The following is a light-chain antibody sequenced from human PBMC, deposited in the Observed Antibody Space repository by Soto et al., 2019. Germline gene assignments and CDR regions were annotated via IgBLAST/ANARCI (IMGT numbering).Light chain of an antibody. V-gene: IGKV1-8*01. CDR1: QGISSY. J-gene: IGKJ1*01. CDR2: AAS. CDR3: QQYNNWPWT. Sequence: AIRMTQSPSSFPASTGDRVTITCRASQGISSYLAWYQQKPGKAPKLLIYAASTLQSGVPSRFSGSGSGTDFTLTISCLQSEDFAVYYCQQYNNWPWTFGQGTKVDIK.